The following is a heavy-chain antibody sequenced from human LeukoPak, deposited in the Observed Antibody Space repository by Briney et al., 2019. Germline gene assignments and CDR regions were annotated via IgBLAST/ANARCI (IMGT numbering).Heavy chain of an antibody. D-gene: IGHD2-21*02. CDR1: GYTFTSYD. J-gene: IGHJ6*02. Sequence: GASVKVSCKASGYTFTSYDINWVRQATGQGLEWMGWMNPNSGNTGYAQKFQGRVTMTRNTSISTAYMELSSLRSEDTAVYYCRLANCGGDCYNNYYYGMDVWGLGTTVTVSS. CDR2: MNPNSGNT. V-gene: IGHV1-8*01. CDR3: RLANCGGDCYNNYYYGMDV.